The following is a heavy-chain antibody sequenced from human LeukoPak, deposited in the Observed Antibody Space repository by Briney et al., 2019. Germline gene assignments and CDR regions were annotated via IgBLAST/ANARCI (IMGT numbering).Heavy chain of an antibody. V-gene: IGHV4-59*01. J-gene: IGHJ4*02. CDR2: IYYSGNT. CDR3: ATSTSTYGFPVNFDY. CDR1: GGSISSYY. Sequence: PSETLSLTCTVSGGSISSYYWSWIRQPPGKGLEWIGYIYYSGNTNYNPSLKSRVTMSVDTSKNQFSLKLSSVAAADTALYYCATSTSTYGFPVNFDYWGQGTLVTVSS. D-gene: IGHD3-10*01.